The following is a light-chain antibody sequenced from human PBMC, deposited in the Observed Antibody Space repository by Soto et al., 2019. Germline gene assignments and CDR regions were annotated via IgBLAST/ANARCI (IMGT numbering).Light chain of an antibody. CDR3: HQYGSSSWT. CDR1: QSVSSSY. J-gene: IGKJ1*01. CDR2: GAS. V-gene: IGKV3-20*01. Sequence: EIVLTQSPGTLSLSPGERATLSCRASQSVSSSYLAWYQQKPGQAPRLLIYGASSRAPGIPDRFSGSGSGTDFTLTISRLEPEDFAVYYCHQYGSSSWTFCQGTKVEIK.